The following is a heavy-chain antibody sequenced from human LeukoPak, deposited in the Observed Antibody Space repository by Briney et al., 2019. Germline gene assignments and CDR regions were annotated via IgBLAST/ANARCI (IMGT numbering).Heavy chain of an antibody. D-gene: IGHD6-19*01. V-gene: IGHV3-64D*06. J-gene: IGHJ4*02. CDR2: ITSDGGST. CDR1: GFTFSTYA. Sequence: GGSLRLSCLASGFTFSTYAMHWARPAPGKGLEYVSAITSDGGSTYYAGSVKGRFTISRDNSKSTLYLQMSSLRAEDTAVYYCVTAHSSGWYGYWGQGTLVTVSS. CDR3: VTAHSSGWYGY.